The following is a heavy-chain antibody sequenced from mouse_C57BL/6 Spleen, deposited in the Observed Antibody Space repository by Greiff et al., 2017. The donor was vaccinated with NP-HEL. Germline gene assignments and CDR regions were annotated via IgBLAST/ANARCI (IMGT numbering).Heavy chain of an antibody. Sequence: EVKLEESGEGLVKPGGSLKLSCAASGFTFSSYAMSWVRQTPEKRLEWVAYISSGGDYIYYADTVKGRFTISRDNARNTLYLQMSSLKSEDTAMYYCTRAGSSPAWFAYWGQGTLVTVSA. CDR1: GFTFSSYA. CDR2: ISSGGDYI. CDR3: TRAGSSPAWFAY. J-gene: IGHJ3*01. D-gene: IGHD1-1*01. V-gene: IGHV5-9-1*02.